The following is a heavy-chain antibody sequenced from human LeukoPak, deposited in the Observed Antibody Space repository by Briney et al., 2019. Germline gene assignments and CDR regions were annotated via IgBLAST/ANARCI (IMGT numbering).Heavy chain of an antibody. V-gene: IGHV1-8*02. D-gene: IGHD3-16*01. J-gene: IGHJ4*02. CDR3: ARGRGALRRYFDY. CDR1: GYTFTGYY. CDR2: MNPNSGNT. Sequence: ASVKVSCKASGYTFTGYYMHWVRQATGQGLEWMGWMNPNSGNTGYAQKFQGRVTMTRNTSISTAYMELSSLRSEDTAVYYCARGRGALRRYFDYWGQGTLVTVSS.